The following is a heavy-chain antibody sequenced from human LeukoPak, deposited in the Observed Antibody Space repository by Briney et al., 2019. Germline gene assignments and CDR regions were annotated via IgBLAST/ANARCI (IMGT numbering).Heavy chain of an antibody. J-gene: IGHJ4*02. D-gene: IGHD3-22*01. V-gene: IGHV4-34*01. CDR3: AREYYYDSSGSYYY. Sequence: SETLSLTCAVYGGSFSGYYWSWIRQPPGKGLEWIGEINHSGSTNYNPSLKSRVTISVDTSKNQFSLKLSSVTAADTAVYYCAREYYYDSSGSYYYWGQGTLVTVSS. CDR2: INHSGST. CDR1: GGSFSGYY.